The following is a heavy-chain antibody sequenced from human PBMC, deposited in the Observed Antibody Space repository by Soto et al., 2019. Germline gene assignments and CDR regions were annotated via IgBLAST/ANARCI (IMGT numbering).Heavy chain of an antibody. CDR3: AKPVVVDTIYYYYMDV. D-gene: IGHD2-15*01. CDR2: IRGDGGST. CDR1: GFKFNSYT. J-gene: IGHJ6*03. V-gene: IGHV3-23*01. Sequence: EVQLLESGGGLVQPGGSLRLSCAASGFKFNSYTMGWVRQAPGKGLVWVSAIRGDGGSTYYADFVKGRFTISRDNSKNTLYLQLNRLRAEDTAVYYCAKPVVVDTIYYYYMDVWGRGTTVTVSS.